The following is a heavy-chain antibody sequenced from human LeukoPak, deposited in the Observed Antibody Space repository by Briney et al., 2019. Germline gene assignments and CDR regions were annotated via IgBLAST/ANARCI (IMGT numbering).Heavy chain of an antibody. Sequence: GASVKVSCKASGYTFNSSYMHWVRQAPGQGLEWMGIINPSDDSTRYAQKFQGRVTMTKDTSTNTVYMHLSSLSSDDTAVYYCATAGVGGTRTLDYWGQGTLVTVSS. J-gene: IGHJ4*02. CDR1: GYTFNSSY. V-gene: IGHV1-46*02. D-gene: IGHD1-7*01. CDR2: INPSDDST. CDR3: ATAGVGGTRTLDY.